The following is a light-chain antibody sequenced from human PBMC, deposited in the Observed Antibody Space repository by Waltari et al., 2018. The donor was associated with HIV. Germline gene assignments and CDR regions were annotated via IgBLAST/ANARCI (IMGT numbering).Light chain of an antibody. CDR2: QDT. CDR3: QSAHNSDVI. Sequence: SYELPQTPSVSVPPGQTAKIMFSGDTLPSNYVYWYQQKAGQAPVMIIFQDTKRPSDIPARFSASSAGTTATLTISGVQAEDEADYFCQSAHNSDVIFGGGTKLTVL. V-gene: IGLV3-25*03. J-gene: IGLJ2*01. CDR1: TLPSNY.